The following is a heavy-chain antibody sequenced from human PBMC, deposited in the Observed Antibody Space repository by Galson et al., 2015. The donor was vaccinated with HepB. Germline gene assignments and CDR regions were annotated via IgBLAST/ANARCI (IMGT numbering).Heavy chain of an antibody. Sequence: CAISGDSVSSYSAAWNWIRQSPSRGLGWLGRTYYRSKWYDDYAVSVKSRITINPDTSKNQFSLQLNSVTPEDTAVYYCARAGGYSGYDYFDYWGQGTLVTVSS. J-gene: IGHJ4*02. CDR1: GDSVSSYSAA. V-gene: IGHV6-1*01. D-gene: IGHD5-12*01. CDR2: TYYRSKWYD. CDR3: ARAGGYSGYDYFDY.